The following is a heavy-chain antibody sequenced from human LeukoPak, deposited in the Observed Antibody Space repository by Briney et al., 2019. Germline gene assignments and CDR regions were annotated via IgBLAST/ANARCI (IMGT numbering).Heavy chain of an antibody. Sequence: GASVKVSCKASGYTFTSYYMHWVRQAPGQGLEWMGIINPSGGSTSYAQKFQGRVTMTRGMSTSTVYMELSSLRSEDTAVYYCATPKTGYYYYFDYWGQGTLVTVSS. CDR3: ATPKTGYYYYFDY. CDR1: GYTFTSYY. CDR2: INPSGGST. J-gene: IGHJ4*02. D-gene: IGHD3-9*01. V-gene: IGHV1-46*01.